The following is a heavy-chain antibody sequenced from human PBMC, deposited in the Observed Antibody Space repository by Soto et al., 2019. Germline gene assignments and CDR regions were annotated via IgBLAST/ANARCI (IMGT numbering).Heavy chain of an antibody. CDR3: ARDGLLFSGPYRPSRFDY. D-gene: IGHD3-16*02. J-gene: IGHJ4*02. Sequence: DVQLVESGGGWVQSGRSLRLSCAASGFKFSDYWMSWVRQAPGKGLEWVGNIKHDTSEAHYADSVKGRFTITRDNNKNFLFHQMRDLRADDTASYYCARDGLLFSGPYRPSRFDYWGLGALVTVSS. CDR2: IKHDTSEA. V-gene: IGHV3-7*03. CDR1: GFKFSDYW.